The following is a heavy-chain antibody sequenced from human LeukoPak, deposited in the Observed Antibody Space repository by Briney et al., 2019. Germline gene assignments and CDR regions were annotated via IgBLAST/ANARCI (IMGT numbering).Heavy chain of an antibody. CDR3: ARAPITSPFYFDY. J-gene: IGHJ4*02. D-gene: IGHD2-2*01. Sequence: GGSLRLSCSASGVDFAAHGMSWVRQVPGKGLEWVSGNNWSGGSTAYADPMRGRITLSRDNDKNSLYLQMDSLRAEDTALYYCARAPITSPFYFDYWGQGNLVTVSS. V-gene: IGHV3-20*04. CDR2: NNWSGGST. CDR1: GVDFAAHG.